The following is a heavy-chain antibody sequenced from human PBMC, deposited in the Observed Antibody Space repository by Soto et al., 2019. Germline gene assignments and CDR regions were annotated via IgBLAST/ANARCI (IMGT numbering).Heavy chain of an antibody. J-gene: IGHJ5*02. CDR2: IYYSGST. D-gene: IGHD3-16*02. CDR1: GGSISSSSYY. V-gene: IGHV4-39*01. Sequence: SETLSLTCTVSGGSISSSSYYWGWIRQPPGKGLEWIGSIYYSGSTYYNPSLKSRVTISVDTSKNQFYLKLSSVTAADTAVYYCASTHQYDYIWGSYRYTNTKNWFDPWGQGTLVTAPQ. CDR3: ASTHQYDYIWGSYRYTNTKNWFDP.